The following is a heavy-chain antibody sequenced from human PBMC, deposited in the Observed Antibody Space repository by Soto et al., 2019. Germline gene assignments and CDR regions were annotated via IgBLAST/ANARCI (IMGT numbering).Heavy chain of an antibody. CDR2: ISGYNGNT. D-gene: IGHD4-17*01. CDR1: GYTFSNYG. V-gene: IGHV1-18*01. CDR3: ARDDYGDYVAYFQH. J-gene: IGHJ1*01. Sequence: QVQLVQSGAEVKKPGASVKVSCKASGYTFSNYGISWVRQAPGQGLEWMGWISGYNGNTNYAQKRQGRVTMTTDTSTSTAYMELRSLISDDTAVYYCARDDYGDYVAYFQHWGQGTLVTVSS.